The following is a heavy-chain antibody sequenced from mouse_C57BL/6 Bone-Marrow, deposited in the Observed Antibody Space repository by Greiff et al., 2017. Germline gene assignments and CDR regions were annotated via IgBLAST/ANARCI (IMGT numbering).Heavy chain of an antibody. J-gene: IGHJ3*01. CDR2: IDPENGDT. Sequence: EVQLQQSGAELVRPGASVKLSCTASGFNIKDDYMHWVKQRPEQGLEWIGWIDPENGDTEYASKFQGKATITADTSSNTAYLQLSSLTSEDTAVYYCTIPPWFADWGQGTLVTVSA. CDR3: TIPPWFAD. CDR1: GFNIKDDY. V-gene: IGHV14-4*01.